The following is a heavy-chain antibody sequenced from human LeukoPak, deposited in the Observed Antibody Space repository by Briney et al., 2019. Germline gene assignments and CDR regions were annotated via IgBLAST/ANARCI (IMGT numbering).Heavy chain of an antibody. D-gene: IGHD2-2*03. CDR2: IWYDGSNK. CDR3: ARGLDSSNGMDV. V-gene: IGHV3-33*01. CDR1: GFTFSSYG. J-gene: IGHJ6*04. Sequence: PGRSLRLSCAASGFTFSSYGMHWVRQAPGEGLEWVAVIWYDGSNKYYADSVKGRFAISRDNSKNTLYLQMNSLRAEDTAVYYCARGLDSSNGMDVWGKGTTVTVSS.